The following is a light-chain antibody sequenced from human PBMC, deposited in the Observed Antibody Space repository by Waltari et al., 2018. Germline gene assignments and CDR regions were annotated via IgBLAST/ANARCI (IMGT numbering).Light chain of an antibody. CDR1: QSVSSN. Sequence: DIVMTQSPATLSVSPGERATLSCRASQSVSSNLAWYQQKPGQAPRLLIYGASTRATGIPARFSGSGSGTEFTLTINSLEPEDSAVYFCQQYGSSVTFGGGTKVEI. V-gene: IGKV3-15*01. CDR2: GAS. CDR3: QQYGSSVT. J-gene: IGKJ4*01.